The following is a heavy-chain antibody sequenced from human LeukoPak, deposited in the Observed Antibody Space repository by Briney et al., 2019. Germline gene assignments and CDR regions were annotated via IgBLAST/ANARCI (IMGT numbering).Heavy chain of an antibody. Sequence: ASVRVSCKAFGYTFTGYYMHWVRQAPGQGLEWMGWINPNSGGTNYARKFQGRVTMTRDTSISTAYMELSRLRSDDTAVYYCARECIAVAGSHYYYYYGMDVWGQGTTVIVSS. CDR2: INPNSGGT. CDR1: GYTFTGYY. D-gene: IGHD6-19*01. CDR3: ARECIAVAGSHYYYYYGMDV. J-gene: IGHJ6*02. V-gene: IGHV1-2*02.